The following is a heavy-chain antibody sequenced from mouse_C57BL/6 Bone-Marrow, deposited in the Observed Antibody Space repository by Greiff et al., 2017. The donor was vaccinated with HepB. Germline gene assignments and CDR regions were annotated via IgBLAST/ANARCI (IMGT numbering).Heavy chain of an antibody. CDR2: IHPNSGST. D-gene: IGHD2-12*01. Sequence: QVHVKQPGAELVKPGASVKLSCKASGYTFTSYWMHWVKQRPGQGLEWIGMIHPNSGSTNYNEKFKSKATLTVDKSSSTAYMQLSSLTSEDSAVYNCARRGLRRWFAYWGQGTLVTVSA. J-gene: IGHJ3*01. CDR1: GYTFTSYW. CDR3: ARRGLRRWFAY. V-gene: IGHV1-64*01.